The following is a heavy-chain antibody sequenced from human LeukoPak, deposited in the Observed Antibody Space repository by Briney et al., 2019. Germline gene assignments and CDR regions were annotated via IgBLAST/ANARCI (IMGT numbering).Heavy chain of an antibody. Sequence: ASVKVSCKASGYTFYSYGISWVRQAPGQGLEWMARISVYNDNRRYAQNFQGRVTLTTDKSTSTAYMELRSLKSDDTATYYCVRDGRFEYSHFYYFDYWGRGTQVTVSS. CDR1: GYTFYSYG. CDR2: ISVYNDNR. J-gene: IGHJ4*02. D-gene: IGHD5-12*01. CDR3: VRDGRFEYSHFYYFDY. V-gene: IGHV1-18*01.